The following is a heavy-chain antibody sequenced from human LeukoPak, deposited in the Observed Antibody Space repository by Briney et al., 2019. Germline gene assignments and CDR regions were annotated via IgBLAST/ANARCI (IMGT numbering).Heavy chain of an antibody. CDR1: GFTFSSYS. CDR2: ISNSGFYI. CDR3: VTDGASDI. J-gene: IGHJ3*02. V-gene: IGHV3-21*01. Sequence: GGSLRLSCAASGFTFSSYSMNWVRQAPGKGLEWVSSISNSGFYIYYADSVKGRFVVSRDNANNSLYLQMNSLRDEDTAVYYCVTDGASDIWGQGTMVTVSS.